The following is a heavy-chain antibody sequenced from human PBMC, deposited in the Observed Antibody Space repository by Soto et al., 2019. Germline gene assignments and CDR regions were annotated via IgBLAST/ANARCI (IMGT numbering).Heavy chain of an antibody. CDR2: ISSSSTYI. Sequence: GGSLRLSCAASGFTFSSYSMNWVRQAPGKGLEWVSSISSSSTYIYYADSVKGRFTISRDNAKNSLYLQMNSLRAEDTAVYYCARDLDDAFDIWGQGTMVTVSS. CDR3: ARDLDDAFDI. J-gene: IGHJ3*02. V-gene: IGHV3-21*01. D-gene: IGHD3-3*01. CDR1: GFTFSSYS.